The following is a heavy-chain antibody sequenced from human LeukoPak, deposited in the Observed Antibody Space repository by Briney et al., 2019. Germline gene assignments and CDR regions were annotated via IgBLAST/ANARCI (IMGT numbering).Heavy chain of an antibody. CDR1: GFTFTSYW. V-gene: IGHV3-74*01. Sequence: GSLRLSCSASGFTFTSYWMGWVRQAPGKGLVWVSRINTDGSSTTYPDSVKGRFTISRDNAKNTLYLQMNSLRAEDTAVYYCVRATGGYDAYWGQGTLVTVSS. J-gene: IGHJ4*02. D-gene: IGHD2-8*02. CDR2: INTDGSST. CDR3: VRATGGYDAY.